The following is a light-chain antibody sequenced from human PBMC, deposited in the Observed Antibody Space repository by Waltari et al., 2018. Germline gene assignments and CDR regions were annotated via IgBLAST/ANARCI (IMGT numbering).Light chain of an antibody. Sequence: DIVMTQSPDSLAVSLGERATINCKSSQSLLYHSDNKNYLGWFQQKPGLPPKLLIYWASTRESGVPDRFSGSGSGTDFTLTISSLQAEDVAVYYCQQYYNTPLTFGGGTKVEIK. V-gene: IGKV4-1*01. J-gene: IGKJ4*01. CDR1: QSLLYHSDNKNY. CDR3: QQYYNTPLT. CDR2: WAS.